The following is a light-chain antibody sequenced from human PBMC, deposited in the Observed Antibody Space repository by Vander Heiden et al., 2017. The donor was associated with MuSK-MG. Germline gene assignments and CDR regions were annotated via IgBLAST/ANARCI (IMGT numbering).Light chain of an antibody. CDR3: QQRSNWLT. V-gene: IGKV3-11*01. Sequence: DIVLTQSPATLSLSPGERATVSCRASQSVSSYLAWYQQKPGQAPRLLIYDASNRATGIPARFSGSGSGTDFTLTIGSLEPEDFAVYYWQQRSNWLTFGGGTKVEIK. CDR1: QSVSSY. CDR2: DAS. J-gene: IGKJ4*01.